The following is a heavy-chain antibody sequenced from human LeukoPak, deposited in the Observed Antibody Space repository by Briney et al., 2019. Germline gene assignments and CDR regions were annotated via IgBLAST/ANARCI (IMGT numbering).Heavy chain of an antibody. J-gene: IGHJ4*02. V-gene: IGHV3-15*01. CDR3: STGIAVAGHIY. CDR2: IKTKRDGGTT. Sequence: GGSQRLSCTSSGFTFSNTWMSWVRQAPGKGLEWVGRIKTKRDGGTTEYAAPVKGRFTISRDDSKNTLYLQMNSLKTEDTAVYYCSTGIAVAGHIYWGQGTLVTVSS. CDR1: GFTFSNTW. D-gene: IGHD6-19*01.